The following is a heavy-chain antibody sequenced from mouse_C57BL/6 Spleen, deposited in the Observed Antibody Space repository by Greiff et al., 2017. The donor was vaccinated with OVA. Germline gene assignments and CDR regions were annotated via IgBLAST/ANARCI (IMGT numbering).Heavy chain of an antibody. J-gene: IGHJ3*01. CDR3: ARGTAQAGAWFAY. D-gene: IGHD3-2*02. Sequence: QVQLQQPGTELVKPGASVKLSCKASGYTFTSYWMHWVKQRPGQGLEWIGNINPSNGGTNYNEKFKSKATLTVDKSSSTAYMQLSSLTSEDAAVYYCARGTAQAGAWFAYWGQGTLVTVSA. CDR2: INPSNGGT. CDR1: GYTFTSYW. V-gene: IGHV1-53*01.